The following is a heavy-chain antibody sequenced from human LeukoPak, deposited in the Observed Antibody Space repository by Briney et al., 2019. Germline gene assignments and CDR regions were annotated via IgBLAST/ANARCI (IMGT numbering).Heavy chain of an antibody. Sequence: PSETLSLTCTVSGGSISTNNYYWGWIRQPPGKGLEWVGSIYYSVSTYYNPSLKSRITISIDTSKNQLSLKLSSVTAADTAVYYCVTQRGYYDSPDNYWGQGTLVTVSS. V-gene: IGHV4-39*01. J-gene: IGHJ4*02. CDR2: IYYSVST. CDR3: VTQRGYYDSPDNY. CDR1: GGSISTNNYY. D-gene: IGHD3-22*01.